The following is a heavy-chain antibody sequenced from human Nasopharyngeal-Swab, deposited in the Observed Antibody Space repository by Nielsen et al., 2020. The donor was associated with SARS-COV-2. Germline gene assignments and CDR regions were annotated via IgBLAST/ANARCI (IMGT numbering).Heavy chain of an antibody. J-gene: IGHJ4*02. CDR3: AHRGGYCSSTSCYTAFEFVVEYYFDY. Sequence: IRQTAGKALEWLALIYWNDDKRYSPSLKSRLTITKDTSKNQVVLTMTNMDPVDTATYYCAHRGGYCSSTSCYTAFEFVVEYYFDYWGQGTLVTVSS. V-gene: IGHV2-5*01. D-gene: IGHD2-2*02. CDR2: IYWNDDK.